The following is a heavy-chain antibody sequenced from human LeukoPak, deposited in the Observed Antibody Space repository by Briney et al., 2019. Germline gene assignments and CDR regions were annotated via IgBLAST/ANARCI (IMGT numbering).Heavy chain of an antibody. Sequence: GGSLRLSCAASGFTFSNYAMHWVRQVPGKGLEWVAVIWYDGSNKCYGDSVKGRFTISRDDSKNTLYLQMNSLRAEDTAVYYCARDHSSSSPYYYYYYGMDVWGQGTTVTVSS. CDR1: GFTFSNYA. D-gene: IGHD6-6*01. CDR2: IWYDGSNK. CDR3: ARDHSSSSPYYYYYYGMDV. V-gene: IGHV3-33*01. J-gene: IGHJ6*02.